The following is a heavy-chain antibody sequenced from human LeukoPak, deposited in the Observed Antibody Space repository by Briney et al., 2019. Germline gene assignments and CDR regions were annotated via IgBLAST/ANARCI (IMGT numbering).Heavy chain of an antibody. J-gene: IGHJ4*02. D-gene: IGHD3-3*01. V-gene: IGHV1-69*05. CDR1: GGTFSSYA. CDR3: ATFSITIFGVVMRNSGYFYY. CDR2: IIPIFGTA. Sequence: SVKVSCKASGGTFSSYAISWVRQAPGQGLEWKGRIIPIFGTANYAQKFQGRVTITTDESTSTAYMELSSLRSEDTAVYYCATFSITIFGVVMRNSGYFYYWGQGTPVTVSS.